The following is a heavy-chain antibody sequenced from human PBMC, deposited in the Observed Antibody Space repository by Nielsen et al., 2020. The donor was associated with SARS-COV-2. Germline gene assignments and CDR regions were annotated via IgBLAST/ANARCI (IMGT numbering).Heavy chain of an antibody. CDR1: GFTINKFG. V-gene: IGHV3-30*18. CDR3: TKGAQLGDY. Sequence: GGSLRLSCEASGFTINKFGMHWVRQAPGKGLEWVTFISYDGSVKYYANSVKGRFTISTDTSKNTLYLQMNSLRPEDTAVYYCTKGAQLGDYWGQGTLVTVS. D-gene: IGHD6-13*01. CDR2: ISYDGSVK. J-gene: IGHJ4*02.